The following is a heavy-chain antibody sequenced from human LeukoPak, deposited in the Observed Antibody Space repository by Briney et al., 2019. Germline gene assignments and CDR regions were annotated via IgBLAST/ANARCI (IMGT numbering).Heavy chain of an antibody. J-gene: IGHJ4*02. Sequence: GGSLRLSCAASGFTFSSYGMHWVRQAPGKGLEWVAVIWYDGSNKYYADSVKGRFTISRDNSKNTLYLQMTILRVEDTALYYCGRDRWQQPVSPLEWGQGTLVTVSS. CDR3: GRDRWQQPVSPLE. D-gene: IGHD6-13*01. V-gene: IGHV3-33*01. CDR2: IWYDGSNK. CDR1: GFTFSSYG.